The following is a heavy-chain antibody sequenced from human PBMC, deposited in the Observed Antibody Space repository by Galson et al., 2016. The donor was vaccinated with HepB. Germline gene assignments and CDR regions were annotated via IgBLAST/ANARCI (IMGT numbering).Heavy chain of an antibody. D-gene: IGHD2-8*01. CDR3: AKVVFSDLDH. CDR2: ISSSGEHI. V-gene: IGHV3-23*01. CDR1: GFTFSSYA. J-gene: IGHJ4*02. Sequence: SLRLSCAVSGFTFSSYAMSWVRQSPGKGLEWVSSISSSGEHISFADSVKGRLTITRDNSKNTVSLLMSSLRVEDTAIYYCAKVVFSDLDHWGQGTLVTVSS.